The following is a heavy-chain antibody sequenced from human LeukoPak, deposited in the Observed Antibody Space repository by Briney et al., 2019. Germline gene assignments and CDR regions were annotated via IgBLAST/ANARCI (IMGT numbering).Heavy chain of an antibody. CDR3: ARGMVRGVITPGY. CDR1: GGSISSSNW. D-gene: IGHD3-10*01. V-gene: IGHV4-4*02. J-gene: IGHJ4*02. CDR2: INHSGST. Sequence: PSGTLSLTCAVSGGSISSSNWWSWVRQPPGKGLEWIGEINHSGSTNYNPSLKSRVTISVDTSKNQFSLKLRSVTAADTAVYYCARGMVRGVITPGYWGQGTLVTVSS.